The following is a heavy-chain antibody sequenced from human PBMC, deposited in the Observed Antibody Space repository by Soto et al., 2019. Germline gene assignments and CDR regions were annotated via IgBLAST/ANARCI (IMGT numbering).Heavy chain of an antibody. CDR3: ARVLGDDLLTGYSDVDTALGIFDF. Sequence: PSETKSLTCTVSAGSINSGNYFWSWINKPPGKGLEWIGYIYYSGNTYYNPSLKSRVTISVDTSKNQFSLKLSSVTAADTAVYFCARVLGDDLLTGYSDVDTALGIFDFWGRGTLVTVSS. D-gene: IGHD3-9*01. J-gene: IGHJ4*02. CDR2: IYYSGNT. CDR1: AGSINSGNYF. V-gene: IGHV4-30-4*01.